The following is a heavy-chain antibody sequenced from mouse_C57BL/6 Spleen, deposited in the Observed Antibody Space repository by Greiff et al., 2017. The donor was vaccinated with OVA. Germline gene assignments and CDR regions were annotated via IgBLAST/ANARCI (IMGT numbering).Heavy chain of an antibody. CDR1: GYTFTDYE. Sequence: QVQLQQSGAELVRPGASVTLSCKASGYTFTDYEMHWVKQTPVHGLEWIGAIDPENGGTAYNQKFKGKAIPTADKSSSTAYMELRSLTSEDSAVYYCTRPIDYWGQGTTLTVSS. CDR3: TRPIDY. V-gene: IGHV1-15*01. CDR2: IDPENGGT. J-gene: IGHJ2*01.